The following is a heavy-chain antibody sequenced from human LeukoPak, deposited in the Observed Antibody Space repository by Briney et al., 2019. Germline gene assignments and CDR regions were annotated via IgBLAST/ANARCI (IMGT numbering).Heavy chain of an antibody. CDR3: ARLHDYSNST. Sequence: SEALSLTCTVSGGSISSSYWSWVRQPPGKGLEWIGYIYYSGNTNYNPSLKSRVTISVDTSKNQFSLKLSSVTAADTAVYYCARLHDYSNSTWGQGTLVAVSS. CDR2: IYYSGNT. J-gene: IGHJ5*02. D-gene: IGHD4-11*01. CDR1: GGSISSSY. V-gene: IGHV4-59*12.